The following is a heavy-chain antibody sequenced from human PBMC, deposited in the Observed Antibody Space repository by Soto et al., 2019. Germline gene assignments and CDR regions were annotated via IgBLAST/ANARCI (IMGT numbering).Heavy chain of an antibody. J-gene: IGHJ4*02. V-gene: IGHV4-59*01. Sequence: QVQLQESGPGLVKPSETLSLTCTVSGGSISSYYWSWIRQPPGKGLEWIGYIYYSGSTNYNPSLTGPVTISVDTSKTQFSLQLSSVTAADTAVYYCARVPNISLCFGEAFWGQGTLVTVSS. CDR1: GGSISSYY. CDR3: ARVPNISLCFGEAF. D-gene: IGHD3-10*01. CDR2: IYYSGST.